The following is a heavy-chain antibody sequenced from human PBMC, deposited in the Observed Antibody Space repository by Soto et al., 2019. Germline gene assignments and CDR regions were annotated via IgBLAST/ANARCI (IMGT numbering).Heavy chain of an antibody. D-gene: IGHD2-21*01. CDR1: GFTFSSSD. V-gene: IGHV3-13*04. Sequence: GGSLRLSCAASGFTFSSSDMHWVRQVTGRGLEWVSAIGTAGDTYYLGSVKGRFTISRENGKKSLYLQMNSLRAGDTAVYYCARGYFQGPIENWGQGTLVTVSS. CDR3: ARGYFQGPIEN. J-gene: IGHJ4*02. CDR2: IGTAGDT.